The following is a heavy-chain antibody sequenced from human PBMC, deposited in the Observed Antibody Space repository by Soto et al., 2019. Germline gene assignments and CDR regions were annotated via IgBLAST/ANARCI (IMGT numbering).Heavy chain of an antibody. CDR2: INHSGST. D-gene: IGHD3-22*01. J-gene: IGHJ6*02. V-gene: IGHV4-34*01. Sequence: SETLSLTCTVYGGSFSGYYWSWIRQPPGKGLEWIGEINHSGSTNYNPSLKSRVTISVDTSKNQFSLKLSSVTAADTAVYYCARRTPYYYDSSGYYSRYYYGMDVWGQGTTVTVSS. CDR3: ARRTPYYYDSSGYYSRYYYGMDV. CDR1: GGSFSGYY.